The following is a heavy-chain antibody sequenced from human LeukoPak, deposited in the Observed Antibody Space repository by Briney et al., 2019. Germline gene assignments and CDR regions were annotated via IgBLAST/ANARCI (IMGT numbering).Heavy chain of an antibody. D-gene: IGHD3-3*01. Sequence: GGSLRLSCAASGFTVNSNCMIWVRQAPGKGLEWVSVIYSGGSTHYADSVEGRITISRDNSKNTLFLQMNSLRAEDTAVYYCARSYDFWSGSLTTLYYYYGMDVWGQGTTVTVSS. V-gene: IGHV3-53*01. J-gene: IGHJ6*02. CDR3: ARSYDFWSGSLTTLYYYYGMDV. CDR2: IYSGGST. CDR1: GFTVNSNC.